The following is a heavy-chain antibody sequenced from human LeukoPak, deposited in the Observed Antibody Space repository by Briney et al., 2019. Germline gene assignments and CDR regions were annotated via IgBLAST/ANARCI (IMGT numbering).Heavy chain of an antibody. CDR2: IYYSGST. Sequence: SETLSLTCTVAGGSISIYYWSWIRQPPGNGLEWIGYIYYSGSTNYNPSLESRVTISVDTSKNQFSLWLNSVTAADTAVYYCARGTRRSWNVPFDHWGQGTLVTVSS. CDR3: ARGTRRSWNVPFDH. J-gene: IGHJ4*02. D-gene: IGHD6-13*01. CDR1: GGSISIYY. V-gene: IGHV4-59*01.